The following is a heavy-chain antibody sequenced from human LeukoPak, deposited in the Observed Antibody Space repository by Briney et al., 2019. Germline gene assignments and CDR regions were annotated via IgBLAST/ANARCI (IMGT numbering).Heavy chain of an antibody. Sequence: ASETLSLTCAVYGGSFSGYYWSWIRQPPGKGLEWIGEINHSGSTNYNPSLKSRVTISVDTSKNQFSLKLSSVTAADTAVYYCSVEMATIEGSYFDYWGQGTLVTVSS. D-gene: IGHD5-24*01. CDR3: SVEMATIEGSYFDY. V-gene: IGHV4-34*03. CDR1: GGSFSGYY. J-gene: IGHJ4*02. CDR2: INHSGST.